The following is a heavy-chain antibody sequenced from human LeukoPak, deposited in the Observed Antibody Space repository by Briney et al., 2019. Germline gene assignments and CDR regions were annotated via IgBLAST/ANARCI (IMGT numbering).Heavy chain of an antibody. V-gene: IGHV3-23*01. CDR3: GVVGATKAY. D-gene: IGHD1-26*01. Sequence: GGSLRLSCAASGXTFTNYAMSWVRQAPGKGLGWVSGVSGSGGSTYYPDSVKGRFTISRDNSKNTVYLQMNSLRAEDTAVYYCGVVGATKAYWGQGTLVTVSS. CDR1: GXTFTNYA. CDR2: VSGSGGST. J-gene: IGHJ4*02.